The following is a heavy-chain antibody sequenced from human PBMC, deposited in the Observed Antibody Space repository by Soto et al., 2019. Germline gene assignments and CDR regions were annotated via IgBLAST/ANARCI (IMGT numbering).Heavy chain of an antibody. J-gene: IGHJ3*01. Sequence: GGSLRLSCSASGLTLSYYPMSWFRQAPGKGLEWVAYIRTAAYGGTTEYAASVKDRFIISRDDSESIASLQMNSLKTEDTAVYFCTRAVRLSGDAFEFWGQGTLVTVSS. D-gene: IGHD1-1*01. CDR2: IRTAAYGGTT. CDR3: TRAVRLSGDAFEF. V-gene: IGHV3-49*03. CDR1: GLTLSYYP.